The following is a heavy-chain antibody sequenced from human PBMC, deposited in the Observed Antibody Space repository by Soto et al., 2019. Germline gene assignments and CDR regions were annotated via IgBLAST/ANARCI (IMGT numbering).Heavy chain of an antibody. D-gene: IGHD2-2*01. V-gene: IGHV3-74*01. CDR3: ARDRVPQLGYYGMDD. CDR1: GFIFNSYW. J-gene: IGHJ6*02. CDR2: INTDESSR. Sequence: PGGSLRLSCAASGFIFNSYWMHWVRQAPGKGLVWVSRINTDESSRSYADSVKGRFTISRDNAKNTLYLQMSSLRAEDTAVYFCARDRVPQLGYYGMDDWGQGTTVTVSS.